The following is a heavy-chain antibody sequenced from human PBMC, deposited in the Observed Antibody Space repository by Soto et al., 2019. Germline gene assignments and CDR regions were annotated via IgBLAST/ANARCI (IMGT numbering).Heavy chain of an antibody. CDR1: GFTFSSYP. CDR2: ISGSGGST. J-gene: IGHJ4*02. V-gene: IGHV3-23*01. D-gene: IGHD2-2*01. CDR3: AKDTPYIIPSPLVDFDY. Sequence: GGSLRLSCVGSGFTFSSYPMSWVRQAPGKGLEWVSAISGSGGSTYYADSVKGRFTVSRDNSKNTLFLQMNSLRAEDTAVYYCAKDTPYIIPSPLVDFDYWGQGTLVTVSS.